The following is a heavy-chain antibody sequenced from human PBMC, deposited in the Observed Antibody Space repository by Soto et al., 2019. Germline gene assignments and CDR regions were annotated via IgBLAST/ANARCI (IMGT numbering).Heavy chain of an antibody. J-gene: IGHJ4*02. CDR2: INHDGSEK. V-gene: IGHV3-7*01. CDR3: GRHGSYCFDS. CDR1: GFTFSSYW. D-gene: IGHD1-26*01. Sequence: EVQLVESGGGLVQPGGSLRLSCAASGFTFSSYWMTWVRQAPGKGLECVANINHDGSEKFYVDSVKGRFTISRDNAKNSLYLHMNSLRAEDTALYYCGRHGSYCFDSWGQGSLVTVSS.